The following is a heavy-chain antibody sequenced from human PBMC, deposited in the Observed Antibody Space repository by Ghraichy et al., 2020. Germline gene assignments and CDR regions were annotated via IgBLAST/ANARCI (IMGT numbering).Heavy chain of an antibody. V-gene: IGHV4-59*01. CDR1: GGSISSYY. D-gene: IGHD6-19*01. CDR3: ATGRGYSSGWSYYYYGMDV. CDR2: IYYSGST. J-gene: IGHJ6*02. Sequence: SETLSLTCTVSGGSISSYYWSWIRQPPGKGLEWIGYIYYSGSTNYNPSLKSRVTISVDTSKNQFSLKLSSVTAADTAVYYCATGRGYSSGWSYYYYGMDVWGQGTTVTVSS.